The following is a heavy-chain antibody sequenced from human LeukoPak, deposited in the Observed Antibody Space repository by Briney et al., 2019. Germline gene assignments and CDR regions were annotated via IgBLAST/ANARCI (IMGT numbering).Heavy chain of an antibody. CDR3: AKDLTSRSSWQYYFDY. D-gene: IGHD6-13*01. J-gene: IGHJ4*02. V-gene: IGHV3-23*01. CDR1: GFTFSSYA. CDR2: ISGSGGST. Sequence: PGGSLRLSCAASGFTFSSYAMSWVRQAPGKGLEWVSAISGSGGSTYYADSVKGRFTISRDNSKNTLYLQMNSLRAEDTAVYYCAKDLTSRSSWQYYFDYWGQGTLVTVSS.